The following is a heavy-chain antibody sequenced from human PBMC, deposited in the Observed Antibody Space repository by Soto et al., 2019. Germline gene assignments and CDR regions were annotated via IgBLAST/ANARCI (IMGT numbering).Heavy chain of an antibody. J-gene: IGHJ5*02. CDR2: IHYSGST. D-gene: IGHD1-7*01. CDR1: GGSISGYY. CDR3: ARHGNWNSGVDWFDP. V-gene: IGHV4-59*08. Sequence: LPETLSLTCTVPGGSISGYYWSWIRQPPGKGLEWIGYIHYSGSTNSNPSLKSRVTILVDTSKNQFSLKLSSVTAADTAVYYCARHGNWNSGVDWFDPWGQGTLVTVSS.